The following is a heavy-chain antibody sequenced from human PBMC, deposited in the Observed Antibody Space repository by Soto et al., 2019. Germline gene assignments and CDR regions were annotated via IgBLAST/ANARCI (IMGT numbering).Heavy chain of an antibody. V-gene: IGHV2-5*02. CDR3: AHRPRGYAYYFDY. D-gene: IGHD5-12*01. J-gene: IGHJ4*02. Sequence: QITLKESGPPLVKPTQTLTLTCTFSGFSLSTRGVGVAWIRQPPGKALEWLALIFWDDDKWYSPSLKSRLTITEDTSKNQVVLTMTKMDPVDTATYYCAHRPRGYAYYFDYWGQGTLVTVSS. CDR2: IFWDDDK. CDR1: GFSLSTRGVG.